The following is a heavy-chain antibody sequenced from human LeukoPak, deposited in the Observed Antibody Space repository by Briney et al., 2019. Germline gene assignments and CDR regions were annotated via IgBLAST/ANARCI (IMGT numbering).Heavy chain of an antibody. CDR1: GFAFSTYP. CDR2: ISYDGSNK. Sequence: SGGSLRLCCAASGFAFSTYPVHWVRQAPGKGLEWVAVISYDGSNKYYADSVKGRFTISRDNSKNTLYLQMNSLRAEDTAVYYCARDKDSSSWIEYFQHWGQGTLVTVSS. CDR3: ARDKDSSSWIEYFQH. D-gene: IGHD6-13*01. V-gene: IGHV3-30*04. J-gene: IGHJ1*01.